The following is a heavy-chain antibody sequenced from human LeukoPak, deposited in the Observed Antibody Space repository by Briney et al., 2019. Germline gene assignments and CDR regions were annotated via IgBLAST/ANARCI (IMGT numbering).Heavy chain of an antibody. D-gene: IGHD3-22*01. CDR1: GFTFSSYS. Sequence: GGSLRLSCAASGFTFSSYSMNWVRQAPGKGLEWVSSISSSSSYIYYADSVKGRFTISRDNAKNSLYLQMNSLRAEDTAVYYCARDARVHYYDSRGYDYWGQGTLVTVSS. J-gene: IGHJ4*02. V-gene: IGHV3-21*01. CDR2: ISSSSSYI. CDR3: ARDARVHYYDSRGYDY.